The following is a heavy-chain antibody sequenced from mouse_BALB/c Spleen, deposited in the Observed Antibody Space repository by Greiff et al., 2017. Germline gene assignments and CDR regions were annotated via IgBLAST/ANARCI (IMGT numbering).Heavy chain of an antibody. J-gene: IGHJ2*01. D-gene: IGHD2-4*01. CDR1: GYTFTSYY. CDR3: TRGDYDYDD. CDR2: INPSNGGT. V-gene: IGHV1S81*02. Sequence: QVQLQQSGAELVKPGASVKLSCKASGYTFTSYYMYWVKQRPGQGLEWIGEINPSNGGTNFNEKFKSKATLTVDKSSSTAYMQLSSLTSEDSAGYYCTRGDYDYDDWGQGTTLTVS.